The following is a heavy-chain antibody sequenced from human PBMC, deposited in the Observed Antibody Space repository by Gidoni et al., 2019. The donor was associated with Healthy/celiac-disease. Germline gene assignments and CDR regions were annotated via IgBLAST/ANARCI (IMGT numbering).Heavy chain of an antibody. CDR2: INPSGGST. CDR3: ARNGWFGELFLSWVDY. J-gene: IGHJ4*02. CDR1: GYTFTSYY. V-gene: IGHV1-46*01. D-gene: IGHD3-10*01. Sequence: QVQLVQSGAEVKKPGASVKVSCKASGYTFTSYYMHWVRQAPGQGLEWMGIINPSGGSTSYAQKFQGRVTMTRDTSTSTVYMELSSLRSEDTAVYYCARNGWFGELFLSWVDYWGQGTLVTVSS.